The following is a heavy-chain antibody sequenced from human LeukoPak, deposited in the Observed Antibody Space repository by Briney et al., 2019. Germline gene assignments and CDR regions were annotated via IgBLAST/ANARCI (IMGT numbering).Heavy chain of an antibody. V-gene: IGHV4-59*01. CDR2: IYYNGGT. CDR1: GGSISSYY. CDR3: AREEHLAGYCCGMVV. D-gene: IGHD1/OR15-1a*01. Sequence: AETLTLTCTVSGGSISSYYWSWIRQPPGKGLEWVAYIYYNGGTNYNPSLKSRVTISVDTSKNQFSLKLRSMSVTDADMYIYAREEHLAGYCCGMVVWGQGTMVTVSS. J-gene: IGHJ6*02.